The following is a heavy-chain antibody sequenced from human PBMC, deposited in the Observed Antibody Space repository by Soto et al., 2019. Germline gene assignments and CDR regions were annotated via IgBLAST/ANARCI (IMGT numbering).Heavy chain of an antibody. CDR2: IIAGGEST. J-gene: IGHJ4*02. CDR1: GFNFNNYA. CDR3: AKKYSYGSVSYLYHFDY. D-gene: IGHD3-10*01. Sequence: EVKLLESGGGLVQPGGSLRLSCAASGFNFNNYAMTWVRQAPGKGLEWVSTIIAGGESTYYADSVKGRFSISRDNSQNTLYLQMNSLRADDTALYYCAKKYSYGSVSYLYHFDYWGQGTLVTVSS. V-gene: IGHV3-23*01.